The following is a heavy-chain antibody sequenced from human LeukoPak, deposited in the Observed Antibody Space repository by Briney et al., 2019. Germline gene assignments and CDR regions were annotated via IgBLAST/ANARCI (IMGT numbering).Heavy chain of an antibody. Sequence: GGSLRLSCAASGFTFSRYWMHWVRQAPGKGLVWVSRIKSDGSSTNYADSVKGRFTISRDNAKNTLYLQMNSLRAEDTAVYYCARLRGYSYGLDYWGQGILVTVSS. J-gene: IGHJ4*02. CDR2: IKSDGSST. D-gene: IGHD5-18*01. CDR3: ARLRGYSYGLDY. CDR1: GFTFSRYW. V-gene: IGHV3-74*01.